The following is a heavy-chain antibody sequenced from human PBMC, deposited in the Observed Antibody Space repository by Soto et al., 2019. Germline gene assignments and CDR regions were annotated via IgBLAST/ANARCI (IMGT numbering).Heavy chain of an antibody. CDR3: AKATSAYTYGYLDF. J-gene: IGHJ4*02. CDR1: GFTFRNYA. CDR2: ISHDGSSQ. D-gene: IGHD5-18*01. V-gene: IGHV3-30*04. Sequence: PGGSLRLSCEVTGFTFRNYAMQWVRQAPGKGLEWVAVISHDGSSQYYADSMRGRFTISRDNSKTTLYLEISSLRTDDTAIYYCAKATSAYTYGYLDFWGQGTVVTVSS.